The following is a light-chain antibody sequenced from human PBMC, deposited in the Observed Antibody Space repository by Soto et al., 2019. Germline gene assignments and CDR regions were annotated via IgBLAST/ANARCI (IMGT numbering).Light chain of an antibody. CDR2: DAS. CDR3: QQHYITPWT. CDR1: QSISDW. J-gene: IGKJ1*01. Sequence: DIQMTQSPSTLSATVGERVTITCGASQSISDWLAWFQQKPGEAPKVLIYDASTLESGVPSRFSGSGSGTDFTLTISSLQSEDFATYYCQQHYITPWTFGQGTKVDIK. V-gene: IGKV1-5*01.